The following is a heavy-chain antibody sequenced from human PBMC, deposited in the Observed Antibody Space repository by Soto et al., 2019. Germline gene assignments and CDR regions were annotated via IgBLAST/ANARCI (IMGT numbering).Heavy chain of an antibody. CDR3: TTNSFTNFYYYGMEV. CDR2: IKTNIDGGRI. D-gene: IGHD3-16*02. V-gene: IGHV3-15*01. J-gene: IGHJ6*02. Sequence: EVQLVESGGGLVKPGGSLRLSCEGSGFTFSNGWMTWVRQAPGKGLEWVGRIKTNIDGGRIDYAAPVKGRFTISRDDSKNTLYLQMNSLTTEDTAVYYCTTNSFTNFYYYGMEVWGLGTTVTVSS. CDR1: GFTFSNGW.